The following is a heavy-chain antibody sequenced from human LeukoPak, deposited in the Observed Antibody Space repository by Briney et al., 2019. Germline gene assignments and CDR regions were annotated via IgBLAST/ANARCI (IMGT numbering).Heavy chain of an antibody. D-gene: IGHD3-10*01. V-gene: IGHV3-13*01. CDR1: GFTFSSYD. J-gene: IGHJ6*02. CDR3: AKDSGDYYYYGMDV. CDR2: IGTAGDT. Sequence: GGSLRLSCAASGFTFSSYDMHWVRQATGKGLEWVSAIGTAGDTYYPGSVKGRFTISRENAKNSLYLQMNSLRAGDTAVYYCAKDSGDYYYYGMDVWGQGTTVTVS.